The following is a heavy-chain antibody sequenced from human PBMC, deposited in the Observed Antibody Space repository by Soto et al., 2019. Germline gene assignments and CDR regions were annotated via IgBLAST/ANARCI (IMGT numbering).Heavy chain of an antibody. Sequence: LRLSCAASGFTFSSYAMSWVRQAPGKGLEWVSAISGSGGSTYYADSVKGRFTISRDNSKNTLYPQMNSLRAEDTAVYYCAKYSSSSVFGMDVWGQGTTVTVSS. D-gene: IGHD6-6*01. J-gene: IGHJ6*02. CDR1: GFTFSSYA. CDR2: ISGSGGST. CDR3: AKYSSSSVFGMDV. V-gene: IGHV3-23*01.